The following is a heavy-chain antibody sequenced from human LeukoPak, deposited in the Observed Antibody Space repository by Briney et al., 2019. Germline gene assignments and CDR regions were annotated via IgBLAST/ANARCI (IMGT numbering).Heavy chain of an antibody. CDR2: IYTSEST. V-gene: IGHV4-61*02. D-gene: IGHD2-15*01. CDR1: GGSISSSNYY. Sequence: SETLSLTCSVSGGSISSSNYYWSWIRQPAGKGLEWIGRIYTSESTNYNPSLKSRVTISVDTSRNQFSLKLSSVTAADTAVYYCARDQVAARRANWFDPWGQGILVAVSS. J-gene: IGHJ5*02. CDR3: ARDQVAARRANWFDP.